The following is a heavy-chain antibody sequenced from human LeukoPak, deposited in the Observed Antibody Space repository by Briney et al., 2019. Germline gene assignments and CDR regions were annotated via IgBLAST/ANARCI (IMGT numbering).Heavy chain of an antibody. V-gene: IGHV4-59*01. J-gene: IGHJ6*03. CDR3: ARGASDSRGYYYYYMDV. CDR1: GDSISSYY. D-gene: IGHD3-22*01. CDR2: VYYSGST. Sequence: SETLSLTCTVSGDSISSYYWSWIRQPPGKGLEWIGYVYYSGSTNRNPALKSRVTISVDTSKSQFSLKLSSVTAADTAVYYCARGASDSRGYYYYYMDVWGKGTTVTVSS.